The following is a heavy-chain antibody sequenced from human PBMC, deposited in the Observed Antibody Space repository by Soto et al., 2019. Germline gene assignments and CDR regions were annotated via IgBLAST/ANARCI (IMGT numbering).Heavy chain of an antibody. CDR1: GFTFSSYG. V-gene: IGHV3-30*18. J-gene: IGHJ3*02. Sequence: PAVSLRLSCAASGFTFSSYGMHWVRQAPGKGLKWVAVISYDGSNKYYADSVKGRFTISRDNSKNTLYLQMNSLRAEDTAVYYCAKDLGYCSGGSCYSGIEGAFDIWGQGTMVTVSS. D-gene: IGHD2-15*01. CDR2: ISYDGSNK. CDR3: AKDLGYCSGGSCYSGIEGAFDI.